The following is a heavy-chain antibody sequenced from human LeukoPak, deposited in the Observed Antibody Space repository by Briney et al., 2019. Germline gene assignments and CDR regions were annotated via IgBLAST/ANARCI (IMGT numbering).Heavy chain of an antibody. CDR3: ATDPRLLIY. Sequence: GGSLRLSCAASGFTFSMYAMSWVRQVPGKGLEWVAFIRNDGTNKYYAESVKGRFTISRDNSKNTLYLQMNGLRPEDTALYYCATDPRLLIYWGHGTLVTVSS. CDR2: IRNDGTNK. J-gene: IGHJ4*01. CDR1: GFTFSMYA. V-gene: IGHV3-30*02. D-gene: IGHD2-21*01.